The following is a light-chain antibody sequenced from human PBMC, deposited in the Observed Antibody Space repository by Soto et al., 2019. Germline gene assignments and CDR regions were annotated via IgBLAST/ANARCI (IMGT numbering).Light chain of an antibody. J-gene: IGKJ2*01. CDR3: QQYRTETPSYT. CDR1: LNFSSNY. Sequence: DIVLTQSPGTLSLSLGDRATLSCRASLNFSSNYLTWYQQKPGQAPRLLIYGASKRATGIPDRFSGSGSGTDITLTVTRPEPEHFAVSYCQQYRTETPSYTYGQGTKLEIK. V-gene: IGKV3-20*01. CDR2: GAS.